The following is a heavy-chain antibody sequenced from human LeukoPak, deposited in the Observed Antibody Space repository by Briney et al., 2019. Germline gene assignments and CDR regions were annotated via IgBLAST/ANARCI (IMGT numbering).Heavy chain of an antibody. V-gene: IGHV3-48*04. D-gene: IGHD6-19*01. CDR3: AARPPRAVAGPFDY. CDR2: ISSSSSTV. J-gene: IGHJ4*02. CDR1: GFTFSDYS. Sequence: GGSLRLSCATSGFTFSDYSMNWVREAPGKGLEWVSYISSSSSTVYYADSVKGRFTISRDSSKNMLYLQMNSLRAEDTALYYCAARPPRAVAGPFDYWGQGTLVIVSS.